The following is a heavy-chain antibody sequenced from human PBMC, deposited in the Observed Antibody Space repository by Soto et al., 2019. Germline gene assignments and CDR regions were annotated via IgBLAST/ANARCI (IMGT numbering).Heavy chain of an antibody. CDR3: ARKSGRDCHSGGGCFSLDV. Sequence: QVQLVQSGAEVKKPGSSLKVSCKVFGETLNSNPIGWVRQAPGQGLEWVGGIVPLSDRTNYAQDLQGRVTDRADGSTSTVYMELSNLNSDETTVYYCARKSGRDCHSGGGCFSLDVWGQGSLITVSS. D-gene: IGHD2-15*01. CDR1: GETLNSNP. J-gene: IGHJ4*02. V-gene: IGHV1-69*01. CDR2: IVPLSDRT.